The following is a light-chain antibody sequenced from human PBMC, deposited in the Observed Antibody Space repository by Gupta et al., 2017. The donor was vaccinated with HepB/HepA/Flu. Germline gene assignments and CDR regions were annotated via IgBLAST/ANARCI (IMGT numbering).Light chain of an antibody. Sequence: DIVMTQSPLSLPVTPGEPASISCRSSQSLLHSNGYNYLDWYLQKPGQSPQLLIYLGSNRASGVPDRFSGSGSGTDFTLKIIRVEAEDVGVYYCRQALQTPFTFGPGTKVDIK. CDR1: QSLLHSNGYNY. CDR2: LGS. V-gene: IGKV2-28*01. J-gene: IGKJ3*01. CDR3: RQALQTPFT.